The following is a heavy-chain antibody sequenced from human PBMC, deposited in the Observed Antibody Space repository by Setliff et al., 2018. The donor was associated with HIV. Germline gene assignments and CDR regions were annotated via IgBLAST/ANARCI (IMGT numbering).Heavy chain of an antibody. Sequence: ASVKVSCKASGDAFTDYYIHWVRQAPGQGLEWMGWINPNSGGTNYAQKFQGRVTMTRDTSISTAFMDLSSLRSEDTAVYYCARAAYGYDSSGYFFDYWGQGTLVTVSS. D-gene: IGHD3-22*01. CDR3: ARAAYGYDSSGYFFDY. V-gene: IGHV1-2*02. CDR1: GDAFTDYY. J-gene: IGHJ4*02. CDR2: INPNSGGT.